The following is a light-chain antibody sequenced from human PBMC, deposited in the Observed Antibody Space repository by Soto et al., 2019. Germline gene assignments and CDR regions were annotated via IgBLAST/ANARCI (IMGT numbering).Light chain of an antibody. Sequence: DIQMTQSPSTLSASVGDRVTITCRASQSISSWLAWYQHKPGKAPNLLIYKASSLESGVPSRFSGSGSGTEFTLTVSSLQPDDFATHYCQQYDSYPLTFGGGTKVEIK. J-gene: IGKJ4*01. CDR2: KAS. V-gene: IGKV1-5*03. CDR3: QQYDSYPLT. CDR1: QSISSW.